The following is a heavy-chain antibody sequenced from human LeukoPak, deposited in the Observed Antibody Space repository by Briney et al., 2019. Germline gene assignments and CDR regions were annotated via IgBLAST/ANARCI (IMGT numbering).Heavy chain of an antibody. CDR2: TFSTEST. D-gene: IGHD3-22*01. J-gene: IGHJ3*01. V-gene: IGHV3-53*01. CDR1: GFTVSGTY. Sequence: GGSLRLSCAASGFTVSGTYFHWVRQAPGKGLEWVSATFSTESTYYADSVRGRFTISRDNSKNTVSLEMKNLGADDTAVYYCARGLFDSGGYSHDVFDVWGRGRMVTVSS. CDR3: ARGLFDSGGYSHDVFDV.